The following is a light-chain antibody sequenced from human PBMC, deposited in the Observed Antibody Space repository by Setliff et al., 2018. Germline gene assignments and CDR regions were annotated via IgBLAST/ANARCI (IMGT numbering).Light chain of an antibody. CDR2: EVS. J-gene: IGLJ2*01. CDR1: SSDVGSYNL. Sequence: QSALTQPASVSGSPGQSITISCTGTSSDVGSYNLVSWYQQFPGKAPKLMIYEVSKRPSGVSNRFSGSKSGNTASLTISGLQAVDEADYYCCSYAGSRTYVIFGGGTKVTVL. CDR3: CSYAGSRTYVI. V-gene: IGLV2-23*02.